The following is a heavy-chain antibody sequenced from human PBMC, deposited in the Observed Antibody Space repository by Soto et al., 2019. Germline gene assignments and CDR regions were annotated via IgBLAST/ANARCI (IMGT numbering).Heavy chain of an antibody. CDR3: AASIFYYGMDV. CDR1: GYTFTNYW. Sequence: GESLKISCKGSGYTFTNYWIGWVRQMPGKGLDWMGIIYPGDSDTKYNPSFQGQVTISADKSITTTYLRWTSLKASDTAIYYCAASIFYYGMDVWGQGTTVTVSS. V-gene: IGHV5-51*01. CDR2: IYPGDSDT. J-gene: IGHJ6*02.